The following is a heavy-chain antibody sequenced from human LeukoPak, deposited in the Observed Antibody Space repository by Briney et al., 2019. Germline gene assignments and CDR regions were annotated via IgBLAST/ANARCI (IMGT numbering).Heavy chain of an antibody. J-gene: IGHJ4*02. D-gene: IGHD2-15*01. CDR1: GFTFSSYA. CDR2: ISGSGGST. CDR3: AKDVNVVVAATPDY. V-gene: IGHV3-23*01. Sequence: GGSLRLXCAASGFTFSSYAMSWVRQAPGKGLEWVSAISGSGGSTYYADSVKGRFTISRDNSKNTLYLQMNSLRAEDTAVYYCAKDVNVVVAATPDYWGQGTLVTVSS.